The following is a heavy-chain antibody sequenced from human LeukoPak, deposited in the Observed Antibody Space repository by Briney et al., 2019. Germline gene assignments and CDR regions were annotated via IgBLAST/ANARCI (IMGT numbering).Heavy chain of an antibody. CDR3: ARANLYSSGWFDY. Sequence: GGSLRLSCAASGFTFSDYYMSWIRQAPGKGLDWVSYISSSSSYTNYADSVKGRFTISRDNAKNSLYLQMNSLRAEDTAVYYCARANLYSSGWFDYWGQGTLVTVSS. CDR1: GFTFSDYY. J-gene: IGHJ5*01. V-gene: IGHV3-11*06. D-gene: IGHD6-19*01. CDR2: ISSSSSYT.